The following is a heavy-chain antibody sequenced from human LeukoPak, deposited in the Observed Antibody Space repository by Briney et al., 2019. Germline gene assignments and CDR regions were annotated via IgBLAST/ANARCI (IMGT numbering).Heavy chain of an antibody. CDR3: TRGSIAYYYMDV. CDR1: GGSISSGSYY. J-gene: IGHJ6*03. V-gene: IGHV4-61*01. D-gene: IGHD3-22*01. CDR2: IYYSGST. Sequence: SETLSLTCTVSGGSISSGSYYWSWIRQPPGKGLEWNGNIYYSGSTNYNPSLKSRVTISVDTSKNQFSLKLSSVTAADTAVYYCTRGSIAYYYMDVWGKGTTVTISS.